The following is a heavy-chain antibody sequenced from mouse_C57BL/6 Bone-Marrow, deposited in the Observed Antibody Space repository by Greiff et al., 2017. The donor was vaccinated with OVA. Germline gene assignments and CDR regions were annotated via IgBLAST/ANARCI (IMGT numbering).Heavy chain of an antibody. CDR3: ARKGWLRLSYCYFDV. J-gene: IGHJ1*03. D-gene: IGHD2-2*01. Sequence: QVQLQQPGAELVKPGASVKMSCKASGYTFTSYWITWVKQRPGQGLEWIGDIYPGSGSTNYNEKFKSKATLTVDTSSSTAYMQLSSRTSDDSAVYYCARKGWLRLSYCYFDVWGTGTTVTVSS. CDR1: GYTFTSYW. V-gene: IGHV1-55*01. CDR2: IYPGSGST.